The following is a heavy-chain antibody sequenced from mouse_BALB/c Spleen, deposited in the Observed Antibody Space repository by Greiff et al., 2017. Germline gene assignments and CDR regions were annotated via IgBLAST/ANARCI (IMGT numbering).Heavy chain of an antibody. D-gene: IGHD2-3*01. CDR2: ISSGGGST. CDR1: GFAFSSYD. CDR3: ARQGWFPFAY. J-gene: IGHJ3*01. V-gene: IGHV5-12-1*01. Sequence: DVKLVESGGGLVKPGGSLKLSCAASGFAFSSYDMSWVRQTPEKRLEWVAYISSGGGSTYYPDTVKGRFTISRDNAKNTLYLQMSSLKSEDTAMYYCARQGWFPFAYWGQGTLVTVSA.